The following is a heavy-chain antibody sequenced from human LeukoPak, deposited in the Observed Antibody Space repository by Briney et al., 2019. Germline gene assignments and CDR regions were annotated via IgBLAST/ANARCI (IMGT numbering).Heavy chain of an antibody. CDR2: ISSSGSTI. V-gene: IGHV3-48*03. J-gene: IGHJ4*02. D-gene: IGHD5-18*01. Sequence: GGSLRLSCAASGFTFSSYSMNWVRQAPGKGLEWASYISSSGSTIYYADSVKGRFTISRDNAKNSLYLQMNSLRAEDTAGYYCAGGGYSYGWNFDYWGQGTLVTVSS. CDR3: AGGGYSYGWNFDY. CDR1: GFTFSSYS.